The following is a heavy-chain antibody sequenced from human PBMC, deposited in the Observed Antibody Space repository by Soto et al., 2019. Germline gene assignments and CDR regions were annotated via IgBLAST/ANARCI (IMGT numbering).Heavy chain of an antibody. V-gene: IGHV1-69*13. CDR1: GGTFSSYA. J-gene: IGHJ6*02. D-gene: IGHD5-18*01. Sequence: RASVKVSCKASGGTFSSYAISWVRQAPGQGLEWMGGIIPIFGTANYAQKFQGRVTITADESTSTAYMELSSLRSEDTAVYYCARDRGYSYAYGGMDVWGQGTTVTVSS. CDR2: IIPIFGTA. CDR3: ARDRGYSYAYGGMDV.